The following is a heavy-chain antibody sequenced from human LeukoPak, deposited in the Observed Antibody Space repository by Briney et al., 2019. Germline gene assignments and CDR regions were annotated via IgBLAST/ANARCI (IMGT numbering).Heavy chain of an antibody. D-gene: IGHD2-21*02. J-gene: IGHJ1*01. CDR3: ARDYCRGDCPPD. Sequence: GASVKVSYKASGYTFTRYYMHWVRQAPGQGLEWMGIINPSGGSTSYAQKFQGRVTMTRDTSTSTVYMELSSVTSEDTAVYYCARDYCRGDCPPDWGQGTLVTVSS. CDR1: GYTFTRYY. V-gene: IGHV1-46*01. CDR2: INPSGGST.